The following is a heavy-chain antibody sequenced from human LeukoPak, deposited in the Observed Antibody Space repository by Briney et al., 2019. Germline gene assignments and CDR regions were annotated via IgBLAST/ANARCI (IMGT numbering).Heavy chain of an antibody. CDR2: IYNSGTT. Sequence: SETLSLTCTVSGRFISSYYWTWIRQSPGKGLEWIGNIYNSGTTNYNPSLESRVTISVDTSKNQLSLQLTSVTAADTAVYYCTKATQWLAFDDGGRGTLVTVSS. CDR1: GRFISSYY. D-gene: IGHD6-19*01. J-gene: IGHJ4*02. CDR3: TKATQWLAFDD. V-gene: IGHV4-59*01.